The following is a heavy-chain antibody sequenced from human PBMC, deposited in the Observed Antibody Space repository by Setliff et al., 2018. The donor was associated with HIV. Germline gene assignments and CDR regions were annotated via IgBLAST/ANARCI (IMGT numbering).Heavy chain of an antibody. J-gene: IGHJ4*02. V-gene: IGHV4-39*01. CDR2: IYYSGST. Sequence: SETLSLTCTVSGGSISSSSYYWGWIRQPPGKGLEWIGSIYYSGSTYYNPSLKSRVTISVDTSKNQFSLKLSSVTAADTAVYYCAAAYCGGDCYWITPYYFDYWGQGTLVTVSS. D-gene: IGHD2-21*02. CDR1: GGSISSSSYY. CDR3: AAAYCGGDCYWITPYYFDY.